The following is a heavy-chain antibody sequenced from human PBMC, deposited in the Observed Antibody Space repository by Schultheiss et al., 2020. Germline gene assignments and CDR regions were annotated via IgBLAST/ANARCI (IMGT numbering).Heavy chain of an antibody. CDR1: GGSISSSSYY. J-gene: IGHJ4*02. V-gene: IGHV4-30-4*08. D-gene: IGHD3-22*01. CDR2: IYYSGST. Sequence: SQTLSRTCTVSGGSISSSSYYWGWIRQPPGKGLEWIGYIYYSGSTYYNPSLKSRVTISLDTSNNQFSLRLSSVTAADTAVYYCARENYYDTPFDYWGQGALVTVAS. CDR3: ARENYYDTPFDY.